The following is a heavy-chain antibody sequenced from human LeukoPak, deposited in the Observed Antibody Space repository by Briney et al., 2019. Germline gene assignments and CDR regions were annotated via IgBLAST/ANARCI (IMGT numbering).Heavy chain of an antibody. CDR3: ARDLTPHVANWFDP. J-gene: IGHJ5*02. CDR1: GFTFDDYG. V-gene: IGHV3-20*04. Sequence: GGSLRLSCAASGFTFDDYGMSWVRQAPGKGLEWVSGINWNGGSTGYADSVKGRFTISRDNTKNSLYLQMNSLRAEDTALYYCARDLTPHVANWFDPWGQGTLVTVSS. CDR2: INWNGGST. D-gene: IGHD2-15*01.